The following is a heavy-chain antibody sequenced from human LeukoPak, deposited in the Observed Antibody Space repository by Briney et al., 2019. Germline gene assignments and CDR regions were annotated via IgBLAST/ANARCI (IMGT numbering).Heavy chain of an antibody. V-gene: IGHV1-69*05. CDR2: IIPIFGTA. CDR1: GGTFSSYA. Sequence: SVKVSCKASGGTFSSYAISWVRQAPGQGLEWMGGIIPIFGTANYAQKFQGRVTITTDESTSTAYMELSSLRSEDTAVYYCARGGYCSNGVCYTNTFHYFDYWGQGTLVTVSS. CDR3: ARGGYCSNGVCYTNTFHYFDY. D-gene: IGHD2-8*01. J-gene: IGHJ4*02.